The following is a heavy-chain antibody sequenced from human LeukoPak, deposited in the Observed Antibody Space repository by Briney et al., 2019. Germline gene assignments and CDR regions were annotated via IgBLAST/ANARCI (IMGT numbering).Heavy chain of an antibody. J-gene: IGHJ2*01. Sequence: GGSLRLSCAAPGFTFSSYEMNWVRQAPGKGLEWISYIRSSGTTTYYADSVKGRFTISRDNAKNSLYLQMNSLRAEDTAVYYCARDPEGCSSTSCYLRVRWYFDGWGR. CDR1: GFTFSSYE. D-gene: IGHD2-2*01. V-gene: IGHV3-48*03. CDR2: IRSSGTTT. CDR3: ARDPEGCSSTSCYLRVRWYFDG.